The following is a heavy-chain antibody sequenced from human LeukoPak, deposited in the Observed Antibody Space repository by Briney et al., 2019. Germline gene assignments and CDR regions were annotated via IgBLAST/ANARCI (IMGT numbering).Heavy chain of an antibody. CDR3: VIGTRGYSYDY. J-gene: IGHJ4*02. CDR1: GFTFSDHY. CDR2: SRKKANSDTT. V-gene: IGHV3-72*01. Sequence: GGSLRLSCAASGFTFSDHYMDWVRQAPGKGLEWVGRSRKKANSDTTEYAASVKGRFTTSRDESNDSLYLQMNSLKTEDTAVYYCVIGTRGYSYDYWGQGALVIVSS. D-gene: IGHD1-26*01.